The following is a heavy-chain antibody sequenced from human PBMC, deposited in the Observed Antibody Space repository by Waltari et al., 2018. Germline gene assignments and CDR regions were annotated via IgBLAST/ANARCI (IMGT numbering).Heavy chain of an antibody. CDR3: ARNSAGGGNTAYRTYDV. J-gene: IGHJ3*01. CDR1: GFSLSPSW. CDR2: IKQDGGET. V-gene: IGHV3-7*01. D-gene: IGHD2-15*01. Sequence: EVQLVESAGDLVPPGGSLRLSCVTSGFSLSPSWLTWVRQAPGKGLEWVASIKQDGGETLYVDSVKGRFTISRDNAKNSLYLQMNTLRAEDTSLYYCARNSAGGGNTAYRTYDVWGHGTLVTVSS.